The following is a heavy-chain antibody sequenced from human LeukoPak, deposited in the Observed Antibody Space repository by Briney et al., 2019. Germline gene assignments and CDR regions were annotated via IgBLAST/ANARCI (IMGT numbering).Heavy chain of an antibody. D-gene: IGHD7-27*01. J-gene: IGHJ4*02. CDR1: GYTFSRYG. V-gene: IGHV3-23*01. CDR2: ISDRGGST. CDR3: AKDRWGSADFWDH. Sequence: PGRSLRLSCAASGYTFSRYGMTWVRQAQGQGLEWVASISDRGGSTYYADSVKDRFTISRDNSKNTLYLQMNSLRAEDTAVYYCAKDRWGSADFWDHWGQGTRVTVSS.